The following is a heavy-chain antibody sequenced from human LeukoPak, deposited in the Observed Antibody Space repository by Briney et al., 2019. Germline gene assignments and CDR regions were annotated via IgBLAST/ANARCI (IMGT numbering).Heavy chain of an antibody. CDR3: ARLPAYCSSTSCYYDY. Sequence: GGSLRLSCLASGFTFSNSWMTWVRQAPGRGLEWVANIKEDGSDKQYVDSVRGRFTISRDNAKNSLFLQMNSLRAEDTAVYYCARLPAYCSSTSCYYDYWGQGTLVTVSS. D-gene: IGHD2-2*01. V-gene: IGHV3-7*01. CDR2: IKEDGSDK. J-gene: IGHJ4*02. CDR1: GFTFSNSW.